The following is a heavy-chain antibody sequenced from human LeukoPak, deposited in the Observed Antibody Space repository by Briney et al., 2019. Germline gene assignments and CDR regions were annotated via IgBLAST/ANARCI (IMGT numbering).Heavy chain of an antibody. CDR3: ARVRTSTVTYYYYYYGMDV. CDR1: RDSIRSYY. D-gene: IGHD4-17*01. V-gene: IGHV4-59*01. J-gene: IGHJ6*02. CDR2: IYYSGST. Sequence: SETLSLTCIVSRDSIRSYYWSWIRQPPGKGLEWIGYIYYSGSTNYNPSLKSRVTISVDTSKNQFSLKLSSVTAADTAVYYCARVRTSTVTYYYYYYGMDVWGQGTTVTVSS.